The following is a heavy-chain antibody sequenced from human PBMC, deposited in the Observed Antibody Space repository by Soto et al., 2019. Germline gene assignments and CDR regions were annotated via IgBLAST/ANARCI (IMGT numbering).Heavy chain of an antibody. CDR1: GYTFTSYG. Sequence: ASVKVSCKASGYTFTSYGFSWVRQAPGQGLEWMGWISAYNGNTNYAQKLQGRVTMTTDTSTSTAYMELRSLRSDDTAVYYCARDVAVFGFFLPWGQGTLVTVSS. CDR3: ARDVAVFGFFLP. V-gene: IGHV1-18*01. D-gene: IGHD3-3*01. J-gene: IGHJ5*02. CDR2: ISAYNGNT.